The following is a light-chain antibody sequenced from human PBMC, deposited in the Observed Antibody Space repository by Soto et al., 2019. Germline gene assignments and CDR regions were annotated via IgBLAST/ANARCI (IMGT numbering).Light chain of an antibody. CDR3: QQYNNWPRAT. V-gene: IGKV3-15*01. CDR2: RAS. CDR1: QNINSN. J-gene: IGKJ4*01. Sequence: EIVMTQSPATLSLSPGERATLSCRASQNINSNLAWYQQKPGQAPRLFMFRASSRATGIPARFSGSGSETEFHLTISSLQSEDFAVYYCQQYNNWPRATFGGGTKVETK.